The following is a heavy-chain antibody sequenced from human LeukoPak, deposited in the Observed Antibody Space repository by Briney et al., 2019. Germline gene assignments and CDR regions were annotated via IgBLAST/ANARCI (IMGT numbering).Heavy chain of an antibody. D-gene: IGHD6-13*01. CDR1: GGSISSYY. CDR2: IYYSGST. J-gene: IGHJ5*02. Sequence: SETLSPTCTVSGGSISSYYWSWIRQPPGKGLEWIGYIYYSGSTNYNPSLKSRVTISVDTSKNQFSLKLSSVTAADTAVYYCARPAAAGTGWFDPWGQGTLVTVSS. CDR3: ARPAAAGTGWFDP. V-gene: IGHV4-59*01.